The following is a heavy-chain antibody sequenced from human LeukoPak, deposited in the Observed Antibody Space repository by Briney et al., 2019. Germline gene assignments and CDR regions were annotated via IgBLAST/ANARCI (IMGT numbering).Heavy chain of an antibody. CDR2: ISSSGNII. D-gene: IGHD5-12*01. CDR1: GVTFSDYY. V-gene: IGHV3-11*01. J-gene: IGHJ4*02. CDR3: ASFQWLRYFAF. Sequence: GGSLRLSCAASGVTFSDYYMSWIRHAPGKGLEWLSYISSSGNIIYYTDSVKGRFTISRDNAKNSLYLQMNSLRAEDTAIYYCASFQWLRYFAFWGQGTLVTVSS.